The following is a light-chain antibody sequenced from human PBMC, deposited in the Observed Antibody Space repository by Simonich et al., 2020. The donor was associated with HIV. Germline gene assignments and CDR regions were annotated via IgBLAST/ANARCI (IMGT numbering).Light chain of an antibody. CDR3: QSYDSSHVI. CDR2: GNK. J-gene: IGLJ2*01. Sequence: QSVLTQPPSVSGAPGQRVTISFTGSSSNIGSRYDVHWYQQRPVTTPKLLIYGNKNRPSGVPDRFSGSKSGTSASLAITGLQAEDEDDYYCQSYDSSHVIFGGGTKLTVL. V-gene: IGLV1-40*01. CDR1: SSNIGSRYD.